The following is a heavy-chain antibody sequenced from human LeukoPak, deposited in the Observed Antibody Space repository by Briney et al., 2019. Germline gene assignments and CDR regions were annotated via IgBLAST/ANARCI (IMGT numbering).Heavy chain of an antibody. V-gene: IGHV3-15*01. CDR2: IKSKTDGGTT. D-gene: IGHD1-26*01. CDR3: TTAPSGSYLLGFDY. Sequence: NPGGSLRLSCAPSGFTFSSYSMNWVRQAPGKGLEWVGRIKSKTDGGTTDYAAPVKGRFTISRDDSKNTLYLQMNSLKTEDTAVYYCTTAPSGSYLLGFDYWGQGTLVTVSS. J-gene: IGHJ4*02. CDR1: GFTFSSYS.